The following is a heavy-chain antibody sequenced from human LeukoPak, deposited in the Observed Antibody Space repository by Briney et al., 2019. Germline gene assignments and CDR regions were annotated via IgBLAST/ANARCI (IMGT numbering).Heavy chain of an antibody. CDR1: GYTFTGYY. V-gene: IGHV1-2*02. J-gene: IGHJ6*03. D-gene: IGHD3-10*01. Sequence: ASVKVSCKASGYTFTGYYMHWVRQAPGQGLEWMGWINPNSGGTNYAQKFQGRVTMTRDTSISTAYMELSRLRSDDTAVYYCARVQLGFGDPYYYYMDVWGKGTTVTISS. CDR2: INPNSGGT. CDR3: ARVQLGFGDPYYYYMDV.